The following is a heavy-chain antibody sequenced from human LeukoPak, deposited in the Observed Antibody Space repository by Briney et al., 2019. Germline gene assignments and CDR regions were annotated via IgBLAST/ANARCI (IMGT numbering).Heavy chain of an antibody. CDR1: GYTFTSYY. CDR2: INPSGGST. J-gene: IGHJ4*02. Sequence: ASVKVSXKASGYTFTSYYMHWVPQAPGQGLEWMGIINPSGGSTSYAQKFQGRVTMTRDTSTSTVYMELSSLRSEDTAVYYCARVRGSSWPTYYFDYWGQGTLVTVSS. D-gene: IGHD6-13*01. V-gene: IGHV1-46*01. CDR3: ARVRGSSWPTYYFDY.